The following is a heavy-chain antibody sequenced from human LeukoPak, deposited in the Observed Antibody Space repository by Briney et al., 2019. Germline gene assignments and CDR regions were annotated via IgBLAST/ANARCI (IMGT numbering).Heavy chain of an antibody. CDR2: ISGSGGGK. J-gene: IGHJ6*03. D-gene: IGHD3-10*01. Sequence: GGSLRLSCSASGLTFSSYATSWVRQPPGKGLEWVSAISGSGGGKFYADSVKGRCTNSRDNSKSTLYLQMTSLRAEDTAVYYCAKGPLWFGELLPEYYYYYYMDVWGKGTTVTVSS. V-gene: IGHV3-23*01. CDR3: AKGPLWFGELLPEYYYYYYMDV. CDR1: GLTFSSYA.